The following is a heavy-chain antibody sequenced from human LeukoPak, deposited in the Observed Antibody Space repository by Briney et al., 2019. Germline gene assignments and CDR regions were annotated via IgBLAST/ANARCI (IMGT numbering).Heavy chain of an antibody. CDR1: GDSISSKNW. CDR2: IYYTGST. Sequence: SGTLSLTCVVSGDSISSKNWWTWVRQPPGKGLEWIGSIYYTGSTYYNPSFKSRITISVDTSKNQFSLKVISVTAADTAVYYCARFLAGTRHFHFYYYMDVWGKGTTVTISS. D-gene: IGHD3-9*01. J-gene: IGHJ6*03. CDR3: ARFLAGTRHFHFYYYMDV. V-gene: IGHV4-4*02.